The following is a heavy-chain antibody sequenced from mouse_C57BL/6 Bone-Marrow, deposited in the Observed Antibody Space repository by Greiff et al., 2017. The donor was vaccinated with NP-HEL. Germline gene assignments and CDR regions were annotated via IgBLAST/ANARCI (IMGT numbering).Heavy chain of an antibody. CDR3: ARRYGSSYPAWFAY. Sequence: VQRVESGAELVKPGASVKMSCKASGYTFTTYPIEWMKQNHGKSLEWIGNFHPYNDDTKYNEKFKGKATLTVEKSSSTVYLELSRLTSDDSAVYYCARRYGSSYPAWFAYWGQGTLVTVSA. J-gene: IGHJ3*01. CDR1: GYTFTTYP. V-gene: IGHV1-47*01. CDR2: FHPYNDDT. D-gene: IGHD1-1*01.